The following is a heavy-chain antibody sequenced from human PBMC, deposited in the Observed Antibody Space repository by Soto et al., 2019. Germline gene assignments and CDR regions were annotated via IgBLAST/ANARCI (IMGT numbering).Heavy chain of an antibody. CDR1: GGSISSDDYY. Sequence: SETLSLTCSVSGGSISSDDYYWTWIRQPPGEGLGWIGYIYYTGRTSSTPSLESRVTISIDTSKNQFSLKLSSVSAADTAVYYCAREGSSSPEYFDFWGPGTLVT. CDR3: AREGSSSPEYFDF. D-gene: IGHD2-15*01. J-gene: IGHJ4*02. V-gene: IGHV4-30-4*01. CDR2: IYYTGRT.